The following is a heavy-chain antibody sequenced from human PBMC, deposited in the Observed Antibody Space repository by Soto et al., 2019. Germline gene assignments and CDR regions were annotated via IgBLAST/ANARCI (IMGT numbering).Heavy chain of an antibody. J-gene: IGHJ6*02. D-gene: IGHD2-2*01. V-gene: IGHV3-23*01. CDR1: GFTFSSYA. Sequence: EVQLLESGGGLVQPGGSLRLSCAASGFTFSSYAMSWVRQAPGKGLEWVSAISGSGGSTYYADSVKGRFTISRDNSKNTLYLQVNSLRAEDTAVYYCAKGRRGQLLWGSMDVWGQGTTVTVSS. CDR2: ISGSGGST. CDR3: AKGRRGQLLWGSMDV.